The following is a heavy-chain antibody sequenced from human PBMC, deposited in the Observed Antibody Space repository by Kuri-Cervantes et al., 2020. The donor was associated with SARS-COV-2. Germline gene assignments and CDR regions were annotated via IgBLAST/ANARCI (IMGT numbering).Heavy chain of an antibody. V-gene: IGHV4-31*02. J-gene: IGHJ6*02. CDR3: ARLDAVVYFGMDV. CDR2: IHYSGDT. CDR1: GGSISSGYYY. D-gene: IGHD5-18*01. Sequence: LRLSCTVSGGSISSGYYYWSWIRQHPGKGLEWIGYIHYSGDTYYNPSLKTRVIISLDTSKNQFALRLSSVTAADTAVYYCARLDAVVYFGMDVWGQGTTVTVSS.